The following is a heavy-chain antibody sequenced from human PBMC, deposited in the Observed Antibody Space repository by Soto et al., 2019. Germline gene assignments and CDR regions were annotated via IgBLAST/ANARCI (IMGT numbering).Heavy chain of an antibody. Sequence: GGSLRLSXAASGFTFSTYAMSWVRQAPGKGLEWVSTISGTSGSTYYADSVEGRFTISRDNSKNTLYLQMNSLRAEDTAVYYCAKVAVTGKTSDIDYWGQGTLVTVSS. CDR1: GFTFSTYA. CDR2: ISGTSGST. D-gene: IGHD1-1*01. J-gene: IGHJ4*02. CDR3: AKVAVTGKTSDIDY. V-gene: IGHV3-23*01.